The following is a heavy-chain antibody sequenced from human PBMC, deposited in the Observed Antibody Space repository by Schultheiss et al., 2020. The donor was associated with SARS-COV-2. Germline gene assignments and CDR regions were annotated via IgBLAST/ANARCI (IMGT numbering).Heavy chain of an antibody. Sequence: GGSLRLSCKASGYTFTGYYMHWVRQAPGQGLEWMGWINPNSGGTNYAQKFQGRVTMTRDTSISTAYMELSRLRSDDTAVYYCAREQWLRFKGTLGYWGQGTLVTVSS. D-gene: IGHD5-12*01. CDR1: GYTFTGYY. CDR3: AREQWLRFKGTLGY. J-gene: IGHJ4*02. CDR2: INPNSGGT. V-gene: IGHV1-2*02.